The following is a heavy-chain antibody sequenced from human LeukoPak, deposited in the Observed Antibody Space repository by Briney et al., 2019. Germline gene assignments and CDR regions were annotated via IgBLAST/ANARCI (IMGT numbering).Heavy chain of an antibody. J-gene: IGHJ5*01. Sequence: ASVKVSCKASGYTFTVYHIHWVRQAPGQGLEWMGWINPKSDVTNYAQKFQGRVSLTRDTSTSTVYMELRSLTSDDTAVYYCARDRFSSTTSNWFDSWGQGTLVTVSS. CDR1: GYTFTVYH. CDR3: ARDRFSSTTSNWFDS. CDR2: INPKSDVT. V-gene: IGHV1-2*02. D-gene: IGHD2-2*01.